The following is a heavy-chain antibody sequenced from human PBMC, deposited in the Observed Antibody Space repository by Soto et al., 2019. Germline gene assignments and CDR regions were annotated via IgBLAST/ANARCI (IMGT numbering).Heavy chain of an antibody. Sequence: QVQLQESGPRLVEASQTLSLTCTVSNASITSSGYYWSWVRQPPGKRLEWIGYIYHSGSTFYSPSLHSRMTMSVATSKNQFSLTLRSVTAADTAVYHCARMSGTYYVPDYWGQGTLVTVSS. CDR3: ARMSGTYYVPDY. V-gene: IGHV4-31*03. D-gene: IGHD1-26*01. J-gene: IGHJ4*02. CDR2: IYHSGST. CDR1: NASITSSGYY.